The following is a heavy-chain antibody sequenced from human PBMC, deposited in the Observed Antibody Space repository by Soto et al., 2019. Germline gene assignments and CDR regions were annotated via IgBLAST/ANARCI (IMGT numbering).Heavy chain of an antibody. Sequence: EVQLLESGGGLVQPGGSLRLSCAASGFTFSSYAMSWVRQAPGKGLEWVSAISGSGGSTYYADSVKGRFTISRDNSKNTLYLQMNSLRAEDTAVYYCAKSNGQSGLHRYCSSTSCYKNGPERVNWFDPWGQGTLVTVSS. V-gene: IGHV3-23*01. CDR1: GFTFSSYA. CDR3: AKSNGQSGLHRYCSSTSCYKNGPERVNWFDP. D-gene: IGHD2-2*02. CDR2: ISGSGGST. J-gene: IGHJ5*02.